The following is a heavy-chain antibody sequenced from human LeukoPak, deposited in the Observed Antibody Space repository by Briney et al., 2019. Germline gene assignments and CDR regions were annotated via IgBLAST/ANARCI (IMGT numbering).Heavy chain of an antibody. CDR3: ARVAKDRWSGYVGS. D-gene: IGHD3-3*01. V-gene: IGHV3-11*04. CDR1: GFRFSDYD. Sequence: PGVSLRLSCAASGFRFSDYDMSWIRQAPGKGLEWASYISTRDSPVYQADSVKGRFTISRDNTKNSVYLQMNSLRAEDTAVYYCARVAKDRWSGYVGSWGQGTLVTVSS. J-gene: IGHJ4*02. CDR2: ISTRDSPV.